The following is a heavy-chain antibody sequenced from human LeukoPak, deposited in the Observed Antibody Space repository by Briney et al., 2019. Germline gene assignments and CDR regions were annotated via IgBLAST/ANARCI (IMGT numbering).Heavy chain of an antibody. D-gene: IGHD5-12*01. CDR1: GASISSNNW. CDR2: IYHGGST. Sequence: SETLSLTCGVSGASISSNNWWTWVRQPPGKGLEWIGEIYHGGSTNYNTSLRSRVTISVDKSKNQFSLNLTSVTAADTSVYYCATNSGWRLDYWGQGVLVTVSS. CDR3: ATNSGWRLDY. J-gene: IGHJ4*02. V-gene: IGHV4-4*02.